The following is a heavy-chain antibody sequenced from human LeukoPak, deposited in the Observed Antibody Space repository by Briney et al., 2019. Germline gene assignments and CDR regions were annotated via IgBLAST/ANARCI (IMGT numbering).Heavy chain of an antibody. J-gene: IGHJ4*02. CDR2: ISSSSSTI. V-gene: IGHV3-48*04. CDR1: GFTFSSYS. Sequence: GGSLRLSCAASGFTFSSYSMNWVRQAPGKGLEWVSYISSSSSTIYYADSVKGRFTISRDNAKNTLYLQMNSLRAEDTAVYFWGRGGGLDYWGQGTLVTVST. D-gene: IGHD3-16*01. CDR3: GRGGGLDY.